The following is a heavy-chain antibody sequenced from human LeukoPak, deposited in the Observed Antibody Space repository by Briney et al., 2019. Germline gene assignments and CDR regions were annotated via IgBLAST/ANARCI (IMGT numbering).Heavy chain of an antibody. J-gene: IGHJ3*02. CDR2: ISWNSGSI. D-gene: IGHD1-1*01. CDR1: GFTFDDYA. V-gene: IGHV3-9*03. Sequence: PGGSLRLSCAASGFTFDDYAMHWVRQAPGKGLEWVSGISWNSGSIGYADSVKGRFTISRDNAKNSLYLQMNSLRAEDMALYYCAKAGNRNDADGAFDIWGQGTMVTVSS. CDR3: AKAGNRNDADGAFDI.